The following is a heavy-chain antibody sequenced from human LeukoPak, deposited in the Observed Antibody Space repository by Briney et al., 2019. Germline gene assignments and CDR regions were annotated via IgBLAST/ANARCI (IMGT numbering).Heavy chain of an antibody. Sequence: SETLSLTCAVSGGSFSGYYWSWIRQPPGKGLEWIGEINHSGSTNYNPSLKSRVTISVDTSKNQFSLKLSSVTAADTAVYYCARAIRFLEWFRLDYWGQGTLVTVPS. CDR2: INHSGST. CDR3: ARAIRFLEWFRLDY. J-gene: IGHJ4*02. CDR1: GGSFSGYY. D-gene: IGHD3-3*01. V-gene: IGHV4-34*01.